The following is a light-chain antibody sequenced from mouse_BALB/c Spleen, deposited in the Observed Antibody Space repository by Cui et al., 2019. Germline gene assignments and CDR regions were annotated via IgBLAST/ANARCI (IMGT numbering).Light chain of an antibody. V-gene: IGKV9-123*01. CDR3: LQRNAYPYT. J-gene: IGKJ2*01. CDR1: QGIRGN. Sequence: QMIQSPSSMFASLGDRDSLSCRASQGIRGNLTWCKHEPGGTIKPLLYSTSNLDAGVPSRFSGSGSGSDYSLTIRSLESEDFADYYCLQRNAYPYTFGGGSKLEI. CDR2: STS.